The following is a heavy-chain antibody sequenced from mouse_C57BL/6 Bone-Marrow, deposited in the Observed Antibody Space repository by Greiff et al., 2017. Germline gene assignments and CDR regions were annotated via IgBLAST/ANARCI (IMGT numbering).Heavy chain of an antibody. CDR1: GYTFTSYW. J-gene: IGHJ2*01. CDR3: ARDYDSSYDY. V-gene: IGHV1-50*01. D-gene: IGHD1-1*01. CDR2: IDPSDSYT. Sequence: VQLQQPGAELVKPGASVKLPCKASGYTFTSYWMQWVKQRPGQGLEWIGEIDPSDSYTNYNQKFKGKATLTVDSSSSTAYMQLSSLTSEDSAVYYCARDYDSSYDYWGQGTTLTVSS.